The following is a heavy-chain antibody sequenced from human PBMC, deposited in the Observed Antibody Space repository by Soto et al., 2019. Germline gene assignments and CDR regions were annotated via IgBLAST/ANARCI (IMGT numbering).Heavy chain of an antibody. Sequence: KLTCRASGGTYSRAASFCVQQATGQGLEWMGGIIPICGTASCAQKFQGRVTITADESTSTAYMELSSLRSEDTAVYYCAIPGRGSGSYYTFDNWCQGP. V-gene: IGHV1-69*01. CDR3: AIPGRGSGSYYTFDN. J-gene: IGHJ4*01. D-gene: IGHD3-10*01. CDR2: IIPICGTA. CDR1: GGTYSRAA.